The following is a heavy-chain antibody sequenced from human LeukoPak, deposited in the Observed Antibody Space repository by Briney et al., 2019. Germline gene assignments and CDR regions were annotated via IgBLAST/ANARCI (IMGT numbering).Heavy chain of an antibody. CDR2: FDWNGGSN. CDR1: GFTFVDYG. V-gene: IGHV3-20*04. J-gene: IGHJ4*02. CDR3: ARGYGSGEDGDY. D-gene: IGHD3-10*01. Sequence: RPGGSLRLSCAPSGFTFVDYGMSWVRQAPREGLEWVFGFDWNGGSNGYADSLKGRFTISRDNAKNYLYLQMNSLRAGDTALYFCARGYGSGEDGDYWGQGTLVTVSS.